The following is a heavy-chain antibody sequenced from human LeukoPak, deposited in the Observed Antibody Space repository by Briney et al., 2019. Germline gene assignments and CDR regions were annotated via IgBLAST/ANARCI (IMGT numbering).Heavy chain of an antibody. J-gene: IGHJ4*02. CDR2: IYYSGST. V-gene: IGHV4-39*01. Sequence: SETLSLTCTVSGGSISSSSYYWGWIRQPPGKGLVGVGSIYYSGSTYYNPSLKSRVTISVDTSKNQFSLKLSSVTAADTALYYCASLSCSSTSCYLFHWGQGTLVTVSS. CDR3: ASLSCSSTSCYLFH. D-gene: IGHD2-2*01. CDR1: GGSISSSSYY.